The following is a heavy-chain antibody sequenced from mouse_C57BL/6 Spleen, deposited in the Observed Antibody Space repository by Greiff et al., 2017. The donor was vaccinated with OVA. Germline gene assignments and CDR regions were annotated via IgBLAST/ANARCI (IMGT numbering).Heavy chain of an antibody. D-gene: IGHD2-4*01. Sequence: EVKLVESGGGLVKPGGSLKLSCAASGFTFSDYGMHWVRQAPEKGLEWVAYISSGSSTIYYADTVKGRFTISRDNAKNTLFLQMTSLRSEDTAMYYCAGLRRSYAMDYWGQGTSVTVSS. CDR2: ISSGSSTI. CDR1: GFTFSDYG. CDR3: AGLRRSYAMDY. V-gene: IGHV5-17*01. J-gene: IGHJ4*01.